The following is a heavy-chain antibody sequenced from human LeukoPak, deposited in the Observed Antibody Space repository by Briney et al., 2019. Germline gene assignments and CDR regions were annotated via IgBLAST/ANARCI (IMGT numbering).Heavy chain of an antibody. Sequence: SETVSRNCSVSGVSICSISYYWRWIRQPPGRGLEWIGSIYYSGSTYYNPSLKSRVTISIDTSKNQFSLKLSSVTAADTAVYYCARRRGSGLRPFDYWGQGTLVTVSS. D-gene: IGHD6-19*01. CDR2: IYYSGST. CDR1: GVSICSISYY. CDR3: ARRRGSGLRPFDY. V-gene: IGHV4-39*01. J-gene: IGHJ4*02.